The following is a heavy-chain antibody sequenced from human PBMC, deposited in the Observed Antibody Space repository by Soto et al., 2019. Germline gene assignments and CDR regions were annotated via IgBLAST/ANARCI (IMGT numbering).Heavy chain of an antibody. CDR3: ARISALEWLLSGVFDY. CDR1: GYSFTSYW. Sequence: GESLKISCKGSGYSFTSYWIGWVRQMPGKGLEWMGIIYPGDSDTRYSPSFQGQVTISADKSISTAYLQWSSLKASDTAMYYCARISALEWLLSGVFDYWGQGTLVTVSS. CDR2: IYPGDSDT. V-gene: IGHV5-51*01. D-gene: IGHD3-3*01. J-gene: IGHJ4*02.